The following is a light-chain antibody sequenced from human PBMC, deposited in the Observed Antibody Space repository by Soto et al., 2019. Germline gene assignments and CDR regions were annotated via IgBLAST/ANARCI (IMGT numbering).Light chain of an antibody. CDR2: GAS. CDR3: HQYSSSPRT. Sequence: EVVLTQSPGTLSLSPGERATLSCRASQSVSNNYLAWYQQKPGQAPRLLIYGASTRATGVPDKFSGSRSGTEFTRTISSLEPEYFVVFYCHQYSSSPRTFGQGTRVEVK. V-gene: IGKV3-20*01. CDR1: QSVSNNY. J-gene: IGKJ1*01.